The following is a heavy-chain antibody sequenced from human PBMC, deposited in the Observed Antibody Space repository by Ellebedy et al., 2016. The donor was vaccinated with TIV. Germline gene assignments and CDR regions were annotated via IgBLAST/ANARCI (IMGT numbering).Heavy chain of an antibody. CDR3: ASAPSGYDPMDV. CDR2: MNPNSGNT. V-gene: IGHV1-8*01. J-gene: IGHJ6*02. Sequence: ASVKVSCXASGYTFTNYDINWVRQATGQGLEWMGWMNPNSGNTGYAQKFQGRVTMTRNTSISTAYMELSSLRSEDTAVYYCASAPSGYDPMDVWGQGTTVTVSS. CDR1: GYTFTNYD. D-gene: IGHD5-12*01.